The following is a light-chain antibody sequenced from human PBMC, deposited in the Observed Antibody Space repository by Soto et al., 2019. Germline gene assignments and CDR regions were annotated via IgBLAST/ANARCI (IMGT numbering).Light chain of an antibody. CDR3: QQSYSTPLT. Sequence: EIVLTQSRCTLSLSPGERATLSCRGSQSVSSSYLAWYQQKPGQAPRLLIYGASTRAAGTPARFSGSGSGTDFTLTISSLQPEDFATYYCQQSYSTPLTFGGGTKVDIK. CDR2: GAS. J-gene: IGKJ4*01. CDR1: QSVSSSY. V-gene: IGKV3-20*01.